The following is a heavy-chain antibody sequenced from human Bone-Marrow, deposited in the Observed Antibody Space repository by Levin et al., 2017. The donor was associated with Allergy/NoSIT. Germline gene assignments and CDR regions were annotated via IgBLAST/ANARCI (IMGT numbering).Heavy chain of an antibody. V-gene: IGHV3-9*01. CDR1: GFTFDDYA. D-gene: IGHD4-17*01. Sequence: GGSLRLSCAASGFTFDDYAMHWVRQAPGKGLEWVSGISWNSGSIGYADSVKGRFTISRDNAKNSLYLQMNSLRAEDTALYYCAKDMWDGDPQKGSWFDPWGQGTLVTVSS. J-gene: IGHJ5*02. CDR3: AKDMWDGDPQKGSWFDP. CDR2: ISWNSGSI.